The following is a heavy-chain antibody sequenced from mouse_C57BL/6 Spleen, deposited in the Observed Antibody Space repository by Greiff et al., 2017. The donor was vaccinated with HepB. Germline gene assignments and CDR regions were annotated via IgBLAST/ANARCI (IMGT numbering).Heavy chain of an antibody. CDR3: ARYDYGNYVENY. CDR2: INPSNGGT. Sequence: QVQLKQPGTELVKPGASVKLSCKASGYTFTSYWMHWVKQRPGQGLEWIGNINPSNGGTNYNEKFKSKATLTVDKSSSTAYMQLSSLTSEDSAVYYCARYDYGNYVENYWGQGTTLTVSS. D-gene: IGHD2-1*01. V-gene: IGHV1-53*01. CDR1: GYTFTSYW. J-gene: IGHJ2*01.